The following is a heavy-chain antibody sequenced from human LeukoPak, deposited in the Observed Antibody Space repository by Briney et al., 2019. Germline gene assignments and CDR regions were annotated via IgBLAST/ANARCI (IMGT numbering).Heavy chain of an antibody. CDR1: GFTFSSYA. V-gene: IGHV3-23*01. CDR3: AKDLPNYGDYVSVFDY. Sequence: GGSLRLSCAASGFTFSSYAMSWVRQAPGKGLEWVSAISGSGGSTYHADSVKGRFTISRDNSKNTLYLQMNSLRAEDTAVYYCAKDLPNYGDYVSVFDYWGQGTLVTVSS. D-gene: IGHD4-17*01. J-gene: IGHJ4*02. CDR2: ISGSGGST.